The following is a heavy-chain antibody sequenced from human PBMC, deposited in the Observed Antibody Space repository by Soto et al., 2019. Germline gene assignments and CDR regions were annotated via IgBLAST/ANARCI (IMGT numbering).Heavy chain of an antibody. CDR3: AKYHYYGSGSFDY. Sequence: EVQLLESGGGSVQPGGSLRLSCAASGFTFNNYAMTWVRQAPGKGLEWVSTISGSGGRIYYADSVKGHFTISRDDSKNTLYLQMNSLRAEDTAVYYCAKYHYYGSGSFDYWGQGTLVTVSS. D-gene: IGHD3-10*01. J-gene: IGHJ4*02. V-gene: IGHV3-23*01. CDR1: GFTFNNYA. CDR2: ISGSGGRI.